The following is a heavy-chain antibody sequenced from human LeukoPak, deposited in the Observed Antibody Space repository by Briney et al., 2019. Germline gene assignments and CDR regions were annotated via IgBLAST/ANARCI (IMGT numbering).Heavy chain of an antibody. CDR1: GGSISNTNW. CDR3: ARGPDSYSADSYYAMDV. V-gene: IGHV4-4*02. Sequence: SGTLSLTCGASGGSISNTNWWTWVRQPPGKGLEWIGEINSTGGTKYNPSLKSRLTISVDSSQNQFSLRLNSMAAADTGVYYCARGPDSYSADSYYAMDVWGLGTTVTVSS. J-gene: IGHJ6*02. D-gene: IGHD3-10*01. CDR2: INSTGGT.